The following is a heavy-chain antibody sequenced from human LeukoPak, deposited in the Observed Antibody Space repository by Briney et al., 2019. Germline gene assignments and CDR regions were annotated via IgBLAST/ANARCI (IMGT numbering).Heavy chain of an antibody. Sequence: SETLSLTCTVSGYSISSGTYWDWIRQPPGKGLEWIGTIYHSGSTYYNPSLKSRVTISVDTSKNQFSLKLSSVTAADTAVYYCARGLGVRGANDYWGQGTLVTVSS. V-gene: IGHV4-38-2*02. CDR2: IYHSGST. CDR1: GYSISSGTY. J-gene: IGHJ4*02. CDR3: ARGLGVRGANDY. D-gene: IGHD3-10*01.